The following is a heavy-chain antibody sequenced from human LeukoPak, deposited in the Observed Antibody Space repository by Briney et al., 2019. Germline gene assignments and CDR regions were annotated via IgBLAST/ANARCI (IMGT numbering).Heavy chain of an antibody. V-gene: IGHV3-74*03. Sequence: GGSLRLSCAASGFTFSSYVMYWVRQAPGKGLVWVSRINSDGSSTTYADSVKGRFTISRDNAKNTLHLQMNSLRVEDTAVYYCERGYTIGPGGYWGQGTLVTVSS. CDR2: INSDGSST. CDR1: GFTFSSYV. CDR3: ERGYTIGPGGY. D-gene: IGHD3-16*02. J-gene: IGHJ4*02.